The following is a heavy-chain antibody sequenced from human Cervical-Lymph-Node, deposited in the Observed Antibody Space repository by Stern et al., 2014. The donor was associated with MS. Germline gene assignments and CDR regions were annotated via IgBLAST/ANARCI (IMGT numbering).Heavy chain of an antibody. D-gene: IGHD6-13*01. CDR1: GFTFSSYG. CDR3: ARASVAAAGTSDFDY. V-gene: IGHV3-33*01. Sequence: QVQLVESGGGVVQPGRSLRLSCAASGFTFSSYGMHWVRQAPGKGLAWVAVIWYDGSNKYYADSVKGRFTISRDNSKNTLYLQMNSLRAEDTAVYYCARASVAAAGTSDFDYWGQGTLVTVSS. J-gene: IGHJ4*02. CDR2: IWYDGSNK.